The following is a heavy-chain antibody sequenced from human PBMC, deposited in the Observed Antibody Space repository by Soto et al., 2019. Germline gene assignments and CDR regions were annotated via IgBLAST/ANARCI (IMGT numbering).Heavy chain of an antibody. J-gene: IGHJ4*02. Sequence: QVQLQESGPGLVKPSETLSLTCTVSGGSISSYYWSWIRQPPGKGLDWVGYIYYSGSTNYNPTINSRITISVDTSQNLFSLQLSSVTAADTAVYYCASTAHSSGWYSGGFDYWGQGNLVTVSS. CDR1: GGSISSYY. CDR3: ASTAHSSGWYSGGFDY. D-gene: IGHD6-19*01. CDR2: IYYSGST. V-gene: IGHV4-59*01.